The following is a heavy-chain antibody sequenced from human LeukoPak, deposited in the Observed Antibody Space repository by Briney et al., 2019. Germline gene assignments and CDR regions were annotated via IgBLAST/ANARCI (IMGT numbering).Heavy chain of an antibody. D-gene: IGHD6-6*01. V-gene: IGHV4-38-2*02. J-gene: IGHJ5*02. CDR1: GYSISSGYY. CDR2: NYHSGST. Sequence: PSETLSLTCTVSGYSISSGYYWGWIRPPPGKGLEWIGSNYHSGSTYYNPSLKSRVTISVDTSNHQFSLKLSSVTAADTAVYYCARAPVPPKSNWFDPWGQGTLVTVSS. CDR3: ARAPVPPKSNWFDP.